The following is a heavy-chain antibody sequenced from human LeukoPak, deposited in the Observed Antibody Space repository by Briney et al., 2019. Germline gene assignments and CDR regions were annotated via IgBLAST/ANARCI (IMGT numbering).Heavy chain of an antibody. CDR3: ARGIGPYDYVWGSYRWGTFDY. Sequence: PSETLSLTCTVSGGSISSYYWSWIRQPPGKGLEWIGYIYYSGSTNYNPSLKSRVTISVDTSKNQFSLKLSSVTAADTAVYYCARGIGPYDYVWGSYRWGTFDYWGQGTLVTVSS. D-gene: IGHD3-16*02. CDR2: IYYSGST. V-gene: IGHV4-59*01. CDR1: GGSISSYY. J-gene: IGHJ4*02.